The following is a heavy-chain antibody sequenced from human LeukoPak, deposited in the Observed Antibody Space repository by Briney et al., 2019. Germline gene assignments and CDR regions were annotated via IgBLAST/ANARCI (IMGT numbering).Heavy chain of an antibody. Sequence: PSETLSLTCTVYGGSFSDYYRTWIRQSPGKGLEWIGEIVQSGRTNYSPSLESRLTLSVDTSKNQFSLKLSSVTAADTAVYYCARGSVLMGYASFDYWGQGALVTVSS. CDR3: ARGSVLMGYASFDY. CDR1: GGSFSDYY. V-gene: IGHV4-34*12. D-gene: IGHD2-8*01. J-gene: IGHJ4*02. CDR2: IVQSGRT.